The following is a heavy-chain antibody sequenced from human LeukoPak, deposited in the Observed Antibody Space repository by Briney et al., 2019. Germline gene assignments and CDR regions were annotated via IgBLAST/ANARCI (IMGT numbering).Heavy chain of an antibody. V-gene: IGHV4-4*09. Sequence: SETLSLTRTVSGVSMGAYQWSWVRQSPEKGLEWIGCINTKGETSYNPSLKSRVTTSVDTSKSQFSLRLTSVTAADTAVYYCATSNDAKIAPFDHWGQGAPVTVSS. D-gene: IGHD2-21*01. CDR2: INTKGET. CDR1: GVSMGAYQ. J-gene: IGHJ4*02. CDR3: ATSNDAKIAPFDH.